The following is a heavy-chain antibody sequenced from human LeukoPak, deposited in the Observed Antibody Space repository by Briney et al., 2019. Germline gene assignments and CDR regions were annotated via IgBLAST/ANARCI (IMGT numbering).Heavy chain of an antibody. J-gene: IGHJ4*02. D-gene: IGHD1-26*01. CDR2: INAYNGNT. Sequence: ASVKVSCKTSGYTFTYCVISWVRQAPGQGLEWMGRINAYNGNTNDAQKFQGRVTMTTDTSTSTAYMELRSLRPDDTAVYYCARGEKPYDYWGQGTLVSVSS. CDR3: ARGEKPYDY. V-gene: IGHV1-18*01. CDR1: GYTFTYCV.